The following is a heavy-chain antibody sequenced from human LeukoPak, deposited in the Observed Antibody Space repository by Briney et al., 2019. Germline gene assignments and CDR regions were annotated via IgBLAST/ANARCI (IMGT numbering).Heavy chain of an antibody. Sequence: GGSLRLSCAASGFTFSSYAMSWVRQAPGKGLEWVSAISGSGGSTYYANSVKGRFTISRDNSKNTLYLQMNSLRAEDTAVYYCAKDLFGDYDILTGYQGAFDYWGQGTLVTVSS. V-gene: IGHV3-23*01. D-gene: IGHD3-9*01. J-gene: IGHJ4*02. CDR2: ISGSGGST. CDR1: GFTFSSYA. CDR3: AKDLFGDYDILTGYQGAFDY.